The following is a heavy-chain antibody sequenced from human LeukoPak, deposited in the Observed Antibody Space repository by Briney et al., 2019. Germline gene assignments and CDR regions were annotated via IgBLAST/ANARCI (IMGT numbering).Heavy chain of an antibody. CDR1: GFTFSSYG. CDR3: AISQQLAEEFSGFDY. J-gene: IGHJ4*02. V-gene: IGHV3-30*03. D-gene: IGHD3-10*01. CDR2: ISYDGSNK. Sequence: GGSLRLSCAASGFTFSSYGMHWVRQAPGKGLEWVAVISYDGSNKYYADSGKGRFTISRDNSKSTLYLQINSLRAEDTAVYYCAISQQLAEEFSGFDYWGQGTLVTVSS.